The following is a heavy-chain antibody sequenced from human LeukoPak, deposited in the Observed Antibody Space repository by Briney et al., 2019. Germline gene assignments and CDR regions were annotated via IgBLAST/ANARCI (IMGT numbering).Heavy chain of an antibody. V-gene: IGHV4-34*01. J-gene: IGHJ5*02. Sequence: SETLSLTCAVYGGSFSDYYWSWIRQPPGRGLEWIGEINHSGSTNYNPPLKSRVTISVDTSKNQFSLKLSSVTAADTAGYYCARGAWDCSSTSCYVNWFDPWGQGTLVTVSS. D-gene: IGHD2-2*01. CDR1: GGSFSDYY. CDR2: INHSGST. CDR3: ARGAWDCSSTSCYVNWFDP.